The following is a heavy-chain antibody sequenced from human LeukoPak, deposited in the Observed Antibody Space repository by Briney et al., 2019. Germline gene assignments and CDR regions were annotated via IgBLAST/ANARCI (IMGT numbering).Heavy chain of an antibody. CDR1: GGSISSYY. V-gene: IGHV4-59*12. CDR2: IYYSGST. D-gene: IGHD3-22*01. J-gene: IGHJ4*02. Sequence: SETLSLTCTVSGGSISSYYWSWIRQPPGKGLEWIGYIYYSGSTNYNPSLKSRVTISVDTSKNQFSLKLSSVTAADTAVYYCARVFYDSSGYYYQGFDYWGQGTLVTVSS. CDR3: ARVFYDSSGYYYQGFDY.